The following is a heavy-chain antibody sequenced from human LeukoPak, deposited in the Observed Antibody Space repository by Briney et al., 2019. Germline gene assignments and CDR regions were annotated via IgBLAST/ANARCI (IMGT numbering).Heavy chain of an antibody. D-gene: IGHD3-9*01. CDR3: ARGARRNELRYFDWLAPLTAYYMDV. J-gene: IGHJ6*03. V-gene: IGHV3-48*01. CDR1: GFTFSSYN. Sequence: GGSLRLSCAASGFTFSSYNMNWVRQAPGKGLEWVSYISSSSSTIYYADSVKGRFTISRDNAKNSLYLQMNSLRAEDTAVYYCARGARRNELRYFDWLAPLTAYYMDVWGKGTTVTVSS. CDR2: ISSSSSTI.